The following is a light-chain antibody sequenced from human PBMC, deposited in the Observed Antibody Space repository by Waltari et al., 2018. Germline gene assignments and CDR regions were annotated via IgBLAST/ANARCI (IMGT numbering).Light chain of an antibody. V-gene: IGKV3-20*01. CDR1: QSVSRF. J-gene: IGKJ1*01. Sequence: SCRACQSVSRFLAWYQQKPGQAPRLLIYGASTRATGIPDRFSGSGSGTDFSLTISRLEPEDFAVYYCQKYDRLPATFGQGTKVEIK. CDR2: GAS. CDR3: QKYDRLPAT.